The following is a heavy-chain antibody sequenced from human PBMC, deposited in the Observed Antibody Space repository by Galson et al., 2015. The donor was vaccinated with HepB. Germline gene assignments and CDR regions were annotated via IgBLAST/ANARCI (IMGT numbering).Heavy chain of an antibody. CDR1: GFTFSRYA. Sequence: SLRLSCAASGFTFSRYAMTWVRQAPGKGLEWISSMTSNGGRTFYTNSVKGRFTIPRDNSRNTVVLQLSSLRPEDTAVYYCAKDGIMVSNNPYQLHFWGQGTLVSVSS. CDR2: MTSNGGRT. D-gene: IGHD2-8*01. V-gene: IGHV3-23*01. J-gene: IGHJ4*02. CDR3: AKDGIMVSNNPYQLHF.